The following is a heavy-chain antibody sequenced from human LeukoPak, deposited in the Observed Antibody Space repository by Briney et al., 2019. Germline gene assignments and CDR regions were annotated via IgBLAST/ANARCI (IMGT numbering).Heavy chain of an antibody. CDR3: ARGSRPVYDFWAGWTVDY. Sequence: GGSLRLSCVASDFMFYNYWMTWVRQAPGKGLEWVAKVNQHGSEKNYADSVKGRFTISRDNARNSVYLEMNTLRAEDAGVYYCARGSRPVYDFWAGWTVDYWGRGTLVTVSS. J-gene: IGHJ4*02. V-gene: IGHV3-7*04. D-gene: IGHD3-3*01. CDR1: DFMFYNYW. CDR2: VNQHGSEK.